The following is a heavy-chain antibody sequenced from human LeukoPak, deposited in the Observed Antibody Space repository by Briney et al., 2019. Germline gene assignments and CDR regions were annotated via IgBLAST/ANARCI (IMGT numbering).Heavy chain of an antibody. Sequence: ASETLSFTCAVSGGSISSSNWWSWVRQPPGKGLEWIGEIYHSGSTNYNPSLKSRVTISVDKSKNQFSLKLSSVTAADTAVYYCARHGLDGSGSYYNNFDYWGQGTLVTVSS. D-gene: IGHD3-10*01. J-gene: IGHJ4*02. V-gene: IGHV4-4*02. CDR3: ARHGLDGSGSYYNNFDY. CDR2: IYHSGST. CDR1: GGSISSSNW.